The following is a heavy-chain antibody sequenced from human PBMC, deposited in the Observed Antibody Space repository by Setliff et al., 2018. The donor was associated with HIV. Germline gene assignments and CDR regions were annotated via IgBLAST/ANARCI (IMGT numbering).Heavy chain of an antibody. CDR1: GGPISSYY. CDR2: IYASGST. Sequence: SETLSLTCTVSGGPISSYYWNWIRQPPGKGLEWIGYIYASGSTNYSPSLKSRVTISVDTSKNQFSLKLKSVTAADTAVYFCARHVYSSGWGYVYHLDSWGQGTLVTVSS. D-gene: IGHD6-19*01. CDR3: ARHVYSSGWGYVYHLDS. J-gene: IGHJ4*02. V-gene: IGHV4-59*08.